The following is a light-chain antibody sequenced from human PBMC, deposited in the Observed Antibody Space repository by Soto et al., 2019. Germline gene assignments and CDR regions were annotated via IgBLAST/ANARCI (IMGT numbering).Light chain of an antibody. J-gene: IGKJ3*01. CDR3: QQSSTAPFT. CDR2: GAS. CDR1: QSIRSY. V-gene: IGKV1-39*01. Sequence: DIQMTQSPSSLSASVGDRVTIACRASQSIRSYVNWYQQKPGKVPNLLIFGASSLQSGVSSRFSGGGSGTDFTLTINDLQPEDFATYYCQQSSTAPFTFGPGTRVDMK.